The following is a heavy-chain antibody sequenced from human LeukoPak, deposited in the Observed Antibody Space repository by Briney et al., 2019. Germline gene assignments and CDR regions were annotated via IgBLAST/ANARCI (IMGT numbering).Heavy chain of an antibody. J-gene: IGHJ4*02. CDR1: GFTFSSYA. V-gene: IGHV3-23*01. CDR2: ISGSGGRT. D-gene: IGHD6-6*01. CDR3: ASGGIAARPAY. Sequence: GGSLRLSCAASGFTFSSYAMMWVRQAPGKGLEWVSGISGSGGRTYYTDSVKGRFTISRDNSKNTLFLQMNSLRAGDTAVYYCASGGIAARPAYWGQGTLVTVSS.